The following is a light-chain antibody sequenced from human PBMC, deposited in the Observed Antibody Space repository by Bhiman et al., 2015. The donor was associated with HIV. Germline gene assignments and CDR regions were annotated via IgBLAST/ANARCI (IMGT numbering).Light chain of an antibody. J-gene: IGLJ1*01. CDR2: ENN. CDR3: GTWDSSLSAGGV. V-gene: IGLV1-51*02. Sequence: QSLLTQPPSVSAAPGQKVTISCSGSSSNIGNNYVSWYQQLPGTAPKLLIYENNKRPSGIPDRFSDSKSGTSATLGITGLQTGDEADYYCGTWDSSLSAGGVFGTGTKVTVL. CDR1: SSNIGNNY.